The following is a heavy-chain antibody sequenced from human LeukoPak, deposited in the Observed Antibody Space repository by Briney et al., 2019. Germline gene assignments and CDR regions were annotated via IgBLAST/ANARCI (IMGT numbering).Heavy chain of an antibody. Sequence: EASVKVSCKASGYTFTSYGISWVRQAPGQGLEWMGRIIPILGIANYAQKFQGRVTITADKSTSTAYMELSSLRSEDTAVYYCATTSRRIEHYDILTGYLYGMDVWGQGTTVTVSS. D-gene: IGHD3-9*01. CDR3: ATTSRRIEHYDILTGYLYGMDV. CDR2: IIPILGIA. CDR1: GYTFTSYG. V-gene: IGHV1-69*04. J-gene: IGHJ6*02.